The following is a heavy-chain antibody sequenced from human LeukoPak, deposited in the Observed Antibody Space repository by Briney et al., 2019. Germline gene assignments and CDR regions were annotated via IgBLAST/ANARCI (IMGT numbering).Heavy chain of an antibody. Sequence: PGGSLRLSCAASGFTFDDYGMSWVRQAPGKGLEWVSGIKWNGGSTGYADSVKGRFTISRDNAKNSLYLQMNSLRAEDTALYYCARGKGVEYFDWLLPYYFDYWGQGTLVTVSS. V-gene: IGHV3-20*04. D-gene: IGHD3-9*01. CDR3: ARGKGVEYFDWLLPYYFDY. J-gene: IGHJ4*02. CDR1: GFTFDDYG. CDR2: IKWNGGST.